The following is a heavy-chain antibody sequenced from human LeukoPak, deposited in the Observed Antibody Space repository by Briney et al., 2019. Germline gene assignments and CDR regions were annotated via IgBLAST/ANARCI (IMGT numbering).Heavy chain of an antibody. Sequence: ASVKVCCKASGYTFTGYYMHWVRQAPGQGLEWMGWINPNSGGTNYAQKFQGRVTMTRDTSIRAAYMELSRLRSDDTAVYYCARIAEYYDSSGSLDYWGQGTLVTVSS. V-gene: IGHV1-2*02. CDR2: INPNSGGT. CDR1: GYTFTGYY. J-gene: IGHJ4*02. D-gene: IGHD3-22*01. CDR3: ARIAEYYDSSGSLDY.